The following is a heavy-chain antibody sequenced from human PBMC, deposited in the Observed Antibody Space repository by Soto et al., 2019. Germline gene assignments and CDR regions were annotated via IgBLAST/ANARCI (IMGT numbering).Heavy chain of an antibody. CDR2: IKGDGSTT. D-gene: IGHD3-10*01. Sequence: EVQLVESGGGLVQPGGSLRLSCAASGFTFSDYWIHWVRQAPGKGLMWVSRIKGDGSTTNYADSVKGRFTVSRDNAKNTLYLQMNSLRTEDTALDYWAVCIRGHDGKDVWSQGTTVSVSS. V-gene: IGHV3-74*01. CDR1: GFTFSDYW. CDR3: AVCIRGHDGKDV. J-gene: IGHJ6*02.